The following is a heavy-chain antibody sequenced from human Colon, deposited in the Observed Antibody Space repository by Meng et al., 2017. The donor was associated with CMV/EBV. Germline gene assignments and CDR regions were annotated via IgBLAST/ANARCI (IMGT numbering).Heavy chain of an antibody. V-gene: IGHV4-30-4*01. Sequence: QVQLQESGPGLVKPSXXXXXTXXVSGDSISTSDYYWNWIRQPPGKGLEWIGYIFSSGTTHYNPSLESRLIISMDMSKNQFSLKLSSVTAADTAVYYCSRAPLEPTVRYFDSWGQGTLVTVFS. CDR1: GDSISTSDYY. J-gene: IGHJ4*02. CDR3: SRAPLEPTVRYFDS. CDR2: IFSSGTT. D-gene: IGHD1-14*01.